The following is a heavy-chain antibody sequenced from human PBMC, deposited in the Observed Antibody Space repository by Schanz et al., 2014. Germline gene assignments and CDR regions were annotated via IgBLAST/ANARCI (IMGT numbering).Heavy chain of an antibody. CDR1: GFTFSNHA. CDR3: AKHVRSLTGNDY. V-gene: IGHV3-23*04. Sequence: EVQLVESGGGMVQPGGSLRLSCAASGFTFSNHALSWVRQAPGKGLEWVSGIGGSGDSTHYADSVKGRFIISRDNSKNTLYLQMNNLRAEDTAVYYCAKHVRSLTGNDYWGQGTLVTVSS. J-gene: IGHJ4*02. CDR2: IGGSGDST. D-gene: IGHD3-9*01.